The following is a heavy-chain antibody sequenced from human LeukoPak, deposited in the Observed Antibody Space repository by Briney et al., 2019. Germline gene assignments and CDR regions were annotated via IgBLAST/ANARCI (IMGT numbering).Heavy chain of an antibody. CDR3: ARVRLDGKPHFDY. V-gene: IGHV4-4*07. CDR1: GGPMSSYY. D-gene: IGHD1-14*01. CDR2: MYTSGST. J-gene: IGHJ4*02. Sequence: PSETLSLTCTVSGGPMSSYYWTWIRQPAGKGLEWIGRMYTSGSTNYNPSLKSRVTISVDTSKNQFSLKLSSVTAADTAVYYCARVRLDGKPHFDYWGQGTLVTVSS.